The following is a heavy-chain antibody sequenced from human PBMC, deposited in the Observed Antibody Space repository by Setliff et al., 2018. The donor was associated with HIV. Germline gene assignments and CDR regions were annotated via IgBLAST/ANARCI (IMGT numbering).Heavy chain of an antibody. CDR2: IKQDGSEK. CDR1: GFTFSTYW. CDR3: ARVSSTYWYSIPQNYYYHMDV. D-gene: IGHD2-2*01. Sequence: GGSLRLSCAASGFTFSTYWMSWVRQAPGKGLEWVANIKQDGSEKNYMDSVKGRFTISRDNAKNSLYLQMNSLRVEDTAVYYCARVSSTYWYSIPQNYYYHMDVWGKGTSVTVSS. V-gene: IGHV3-7*05. J-gene: IGHJ6*03.